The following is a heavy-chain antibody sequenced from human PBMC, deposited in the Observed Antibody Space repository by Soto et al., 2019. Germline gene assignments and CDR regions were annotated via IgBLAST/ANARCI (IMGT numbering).Heavy chain of an antibody. D-gene: IGHD6-6*01. CDR1: GFTFSSYG. J-gene: IGHJ5*02. Sequence: QVQLVESGGGVVQPGRSLRLSCAASGFTFSSYGMHWVRQAPGKGLEWVAVISYDGSNKYYADSVKGRFTISRDNSKNTAYLQMNSLKTEDTAVYYCTRKGYSSSSPFDPWGQGTLVTVSS. CDR2: ISYDGSNK. CDR3: TRKGYSSSSPFDP. V-gene: IGHV3-30*03.